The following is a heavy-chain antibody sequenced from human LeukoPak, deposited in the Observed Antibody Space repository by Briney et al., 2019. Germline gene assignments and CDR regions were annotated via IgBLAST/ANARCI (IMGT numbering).Heavy chain of an antibody. Sequence: ASVKVSCKASGYTFITYDINWVRQAPGQGLGWMGWMNPNSGNTGYAQKFQGRVTMTRNTSISTAYMELSSLRSEDTAVYYCARGPAGYYYGSGSAIAYYYYYMDVWGKGTTVTISS. CDR2: MNPNSGNT. D-gene: IGHD3-10*01. CDR1: GYTFITYD. CDR3: ARGPAGYYYGSGSAIAYYYYYMDV. J-gene: IGHJ6*03. V-gene: IGHV1-8*01.